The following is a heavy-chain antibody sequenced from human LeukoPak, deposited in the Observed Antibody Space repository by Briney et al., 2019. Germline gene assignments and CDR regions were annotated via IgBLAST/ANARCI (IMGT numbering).Heavy chain of an antibody. Sequence: PGGSLTLSCAAAGFTFSSYSLNWVRQAPGMGLERVSYISSTSSTVYYADSVQGRFTISRDNAKNSLYLQMNTLRAEDTAVYYCASTSLWFGELLDYWGQGTLVTVSS. D-gene: IGHD3-10*01. V-gene: IGHV3-48*04. J-gene: IGHJ4*02. CDR3: ASTSLWFGELLDY. CDR1: GFTFSSYS. CDR2: ISSTSSTV.